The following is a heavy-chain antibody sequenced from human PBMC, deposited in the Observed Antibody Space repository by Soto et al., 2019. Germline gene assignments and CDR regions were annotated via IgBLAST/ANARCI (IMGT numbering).Heavy chain of an antibody. CDR3: AKAHHSGSFFCCFDS. J-gene: IGHJ4*02. Sequence: QVQIVESGGGVVQPGRSLRLSCVASGFTFSSYGMHWVRQAPGKGLEWVAFISNDGSNKYYADSVKGRFTISRDTSKNTQYLQMNSLRTEDTAVYYCAKAHHSGSFFCCFDSWGQGTLVTVSS. D-gene: IGHD1-26*01. CDR1: GFTFSSYG. V-gene: IGHV3-30*18. CDR2: ISNDGSNK.